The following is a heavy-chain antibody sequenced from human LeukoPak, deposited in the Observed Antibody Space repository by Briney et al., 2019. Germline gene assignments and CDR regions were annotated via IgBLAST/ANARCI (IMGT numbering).Heavy chain of an antibody. V-gene: IGHV3-23*01. Sequence: GGSLRLSCAASGFTFSSYAISWVRQAPGKGLEWVSAISGSGGSTYYADSVKGRFTISRDNSKNTLYLQMNSLRAEDTAVYYCAKGSWATDGDYDSAFDYWGQGTLVTVSS. CDR1: GFTFSSYA. CDR2: ISGSGGST. J-gene: IGHJ4*02. CDR3: AKGSWATDGDYDSAFDY. D-gene: IGHD4-17*01.